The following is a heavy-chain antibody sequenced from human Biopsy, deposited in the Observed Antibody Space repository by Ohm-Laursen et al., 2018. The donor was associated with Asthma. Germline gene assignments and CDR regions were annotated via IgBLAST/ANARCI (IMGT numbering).Heavy chain of an antibody. CDR1: GGMLGNYA. CDR2: ISPIFGSS. J-gene: IGHJ6*02. CDR3: ASPSPNRDILYYYCHMDV. V-gene: IGHV1-69*06. Sequence: SVKVSCKASGGMLGNYAISWVRQAPGLGLEWMGGISPIFGSSNYAQRFQGRVTITADIFTRTVYMELSGLRFDDTAIYYYASPSPNRDILYYYCHMDVWGQGTTVIVSS. D-gene: IGHD3-3*02.